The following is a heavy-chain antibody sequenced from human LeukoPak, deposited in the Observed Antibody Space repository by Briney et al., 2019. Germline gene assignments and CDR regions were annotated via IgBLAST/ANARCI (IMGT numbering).Heavy chain of an antibody. CDR2: IYYSGST. CDR1: GGSISSSSYY. J-gene: IGHJ6*03. V-gene: IGHV4-39*01. Sequence: KTSETLSLTCTVSGGSISSSSYYWGWIRQPPGKGLEWIGSIYYSGSTYYNPSLKSRVTISVETSKNQFSLKLSAVTAADTAVYYCASVRRGFGESSKYYSYYYMDVWGKGTTVTISS. CDR3: ASVRRGFGESSKYYSYYYMDV. D-gene: IGHD3-10*01.